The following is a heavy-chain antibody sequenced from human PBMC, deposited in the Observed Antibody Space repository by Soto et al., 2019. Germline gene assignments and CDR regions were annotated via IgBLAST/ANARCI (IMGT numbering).Heavy chain of an antibody. Sequence: SETLSLTCTVSGGSISSGGYYWSCIRQPPGKGLEWIGSIYYSGSTYYNPSLKSRVTISVDTSKNHFSLKLTSVTAADTAVYYCARPGGSGWFYFDSWGQGSQVTVSS. CDR2: IYYSGST. D-gene: IGHD6-13*01. CDR3: ARPGGSGWFYFDS. J-gene: IGHJ4*02. V-gene: IGHV4-39*02. CDR1: GGSISSGGYY.